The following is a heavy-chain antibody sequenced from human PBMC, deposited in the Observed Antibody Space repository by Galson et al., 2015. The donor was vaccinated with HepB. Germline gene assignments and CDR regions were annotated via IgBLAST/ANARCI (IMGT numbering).Heavy chain of an antibody. J-gene: IGHJ6*02. CDR1: GFTFSDSG. V-gene: IGHV3-48*02. CDR2: SSAITSMI. Sequence: SLRLSCAASGFTFSDSGVHWVRQAPGKGPEWVSYSSAITSMIYYADSVKGRFTVSRDRVKNSLFLQMNSLRDEDTAVYYCAKEYYYAMDVWGQGTTVTVSS. CDR3: AKEYYYAMDV.